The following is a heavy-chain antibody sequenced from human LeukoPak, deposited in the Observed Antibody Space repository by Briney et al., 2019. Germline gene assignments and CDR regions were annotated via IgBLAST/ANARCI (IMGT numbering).Heavy chain of an antibody. V-gene: IGHV1-18*01. J-gene: IGHJ5*02. CDR2: ISAYDGNT. Sequence: ASVKVSCKASGYTFTSYGISWVRQAPGQGLEWMGWISAYDGNTNYAQKLQGRVTMTTDTSTSTAYMELRSLRSDDTAVYYCAEDYGGGNWFDPWGQGTLVTVSS. D-gene: IGHD4-23*01. CDR3: AEDYGGGNWFDP. CDR1: GYTFTSYG.